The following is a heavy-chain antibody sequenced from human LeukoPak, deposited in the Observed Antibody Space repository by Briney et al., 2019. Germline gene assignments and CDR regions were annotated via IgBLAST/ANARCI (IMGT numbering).Heavy chain of an antibody. CDR2: IYSSGTT. CDR3: ARHYGSGSHNWFDP. V-gene: IGHV4-4*09. Sequence: SETLSLTCTVSGGSISGYYWSWIRQPPGKGLEWIGSIYSSGTTNYNPSLKSRVTISLDTSKNQFSLELSSVTAADTAVYYCARHYGSGSHNWFDPWGQGTLATLSS. J-gene: IGHJ5*02. D-gene: IGHD3-10*01. CDR1: GGSISGYY.